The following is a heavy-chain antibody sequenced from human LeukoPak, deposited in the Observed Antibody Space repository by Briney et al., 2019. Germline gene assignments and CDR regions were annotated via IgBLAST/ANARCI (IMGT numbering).Heavy chain of an antibody. J-gene: IGHJ5*02. CDR1: GFTFSSYA. CDR3: AKEGYDFWSGPTGLDP. CDR2: ISGSGGST. V-gene: IGHV3-23*01. Sequence: GGSLRLSCAASGFTFSSYAMSWVRQAPGKGLEWVSAISGSGGSTYYADSVKGRFTISRDNSKNTLYLQMNSLRAEDTAVYYCAKEGYDFWSGPTGLDPWGQGTLVTVSS. D-gene: IGHD3-3*01.